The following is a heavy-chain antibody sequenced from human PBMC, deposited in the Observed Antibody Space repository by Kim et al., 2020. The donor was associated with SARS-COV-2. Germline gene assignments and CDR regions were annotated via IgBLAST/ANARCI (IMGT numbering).Heavy chain of an antibody. Sequence: ASVKVSCKASGYTFTSYDINWVRQATGQGLEWMGWMNPNSGNTGYAQKFQGRVTMTRNTSISTAYMELSSLRSEDTAVYYCARGLRFLEWFGHWYFDLWGRGTLVTVSS. V-gene: IGHV1-8*01. CDR2: MNPNSGNT. D-gene: IGHD3-3*01. CDR3: ARGLRFLEWFGHWYFDL. CDR1: GYTFTSYD. J-gene: IGHJ2*01.